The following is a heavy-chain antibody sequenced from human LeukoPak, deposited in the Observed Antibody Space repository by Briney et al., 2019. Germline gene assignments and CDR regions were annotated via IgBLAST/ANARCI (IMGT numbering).Heavy chain of an antibody. V-gene: IGHV3-23*01. CDR1: GFTFSSYA. CDR3: AKGVAGLLPNFDY. D-gene: IGHD6-19*01. Sequence: GGSLRLSCAASGFTFSSYAMSWVRQAPGKGLEWVSGISGSGGSTYYADSVKGQFTISRDNSKKTLHLQMNSLRAEDTAVYYCAKGVAGLLPNFDYWGQGTLVTVSS. CDR2: ISGSGGST. J-gene: IGHJ4*02.